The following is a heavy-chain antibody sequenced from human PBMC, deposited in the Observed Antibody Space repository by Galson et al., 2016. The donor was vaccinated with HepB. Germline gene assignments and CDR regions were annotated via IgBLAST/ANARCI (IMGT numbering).Heavy chain of an antibody. CDR3: GRSHLESRSHFTAVDY. CDR1: GYTFINYY. V-gene: IGHV1-46*01. J-gene: IGHJ4*02. CDR2: INPTSGST. Sequence: SVKVSCKASGYTFINYYLNWMRQVPGQGLEWMGAINPTSGSTIYAQKFEGRVTVTSDTSTHTMYMELRSLGSEDAAVYYCGRSHLESRSHFTAVDYWGQGTLVTVSS. D-gene: IGHD1-1*01.